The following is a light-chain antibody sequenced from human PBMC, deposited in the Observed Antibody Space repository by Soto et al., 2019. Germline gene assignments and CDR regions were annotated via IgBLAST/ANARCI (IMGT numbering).Light chain of an antibody. CDR2: GNS. CDR3: QSYDSSLSGVV. CDR1: SSNIGAGYD. Sequence: QPVLTQPPSVSGVPGQRVTISCTGSSSNIGAGYDVHWYQQLPGTAPKLLIYGNSNRPSGVPDRFSGSKSGTSASLAITGLQAEDEADYYCQSYDSSLSGVVFGGGTKLTVL. V-gene: IGLV1-40*01. J-gene: IGLJ2*01.